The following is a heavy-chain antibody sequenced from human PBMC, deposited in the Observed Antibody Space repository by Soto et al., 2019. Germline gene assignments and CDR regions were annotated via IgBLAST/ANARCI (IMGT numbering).Heavy chain of an antibody. CDR1: GFTFSSYA. D-gene: IGHD3-16*02. CDR2: ISGSGGST. CDR3: AKTGEGYDYVWGSYRSHFDY. Sequence: GGSLRLSCAASGFTFSSYAMSWVRQAPGKGLEWVSAISGSGGSTYYADSVKGRFTISRDNSKNTLYLQMNSLRAEDTAVYYCAKTGEGYDYVWGSYRSHFDYWGQGTLVTVSS. J-gene: IGHJ4*02. V-gene: IGHV3-23*01.